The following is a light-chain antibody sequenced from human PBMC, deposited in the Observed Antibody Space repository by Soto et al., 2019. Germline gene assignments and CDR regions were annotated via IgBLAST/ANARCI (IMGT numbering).Light chain of an antibody. CDR1: SSDVGGYNY. V-gene: IGLV2-14*01. Sequence: QSALTQPASVSGSPGQSITISCTGTSSDVGGYNYVSWYQQHPGKAPKLMIYDVSNRPSGVSNRFSGSKSGNTASLTISGLQAGDEADYYCSSYTSSSTDAVFGGGTQLTVL. J-gene: IGLJ7*01. CDR2: DVS. CDR3: SSYTSSSTDAV.